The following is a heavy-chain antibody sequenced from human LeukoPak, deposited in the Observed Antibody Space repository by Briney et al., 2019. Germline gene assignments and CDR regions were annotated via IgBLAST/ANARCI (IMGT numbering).Heavy chain of an antibody. CDR1: GFIFSSYA. V-gene: IGHV3-23*01. CDR3: AKHYGDYTSYFDY. Sequence: GGSLRPSCAASGFIFSSYAMSWVRQAPGKGLEWVSAISGSGGGTHYADSVKGRFTISRDNSKNTLYLQMDSLRAEDTAVYYCAKHYGDYTSYFDYWGQGTLVTVSS. J-gene: IGHJ4*02. CDR2: ISGSGGGT. D-gene: IGHD4-17*01.